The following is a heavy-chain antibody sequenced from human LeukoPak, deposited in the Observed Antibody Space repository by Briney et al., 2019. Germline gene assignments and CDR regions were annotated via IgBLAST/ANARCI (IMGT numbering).Heavy chain of an antibody. Sequence: SETLSLTCTVSGGSISSSSYYWGWIRQPPGKGLEWIGSIYYSGSTYYNPSLKSRVTISVDTSKNQFSLKLSSVTAADTAVYYCARDIREGKITIFGVPGGQGTLVTVSS. V-gene: IGHV4-39*07. J-gene: IGHJ5*02. CDR1: GGSISSSSYY. D-gene: IGHD3-3*01. CDR3: ARDIREGKITIFGVP. CDR2: IYYSGST.